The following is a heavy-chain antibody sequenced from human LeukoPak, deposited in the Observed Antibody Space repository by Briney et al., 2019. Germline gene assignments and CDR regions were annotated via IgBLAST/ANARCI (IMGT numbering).Heavy chain of an antibody. J-gene: IGHJ4*02. Sequence: GESLKLSCTGSGYSFTSYWIGWVRQMPGKGLEWMGIIYPGDSDTIYSPSFQGQVTISADKSISTAYLQWCSLKASDTAMYYCARYRGYSGYDLNYWGQGTLVTVSS. D-gene: IGHD5-12*01. CDR1: GYSFTSYW. V-gene: IGHV5-51*03. CDR2: IYPGDSDT. CDR3: ARYRGYSGYDLNY.